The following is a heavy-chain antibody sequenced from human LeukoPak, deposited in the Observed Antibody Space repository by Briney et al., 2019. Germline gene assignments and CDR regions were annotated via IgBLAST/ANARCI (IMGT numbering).Heavy chain of an antibody. Sequence: GESLKISCKGSGYSFTNYWIGWVRQMPGKGLEWMGTIYPGDSETRYSPSFQGQITISADKSISTAYLQWSSLKTSDTALYYCARRNGDYIFDYWGQGTLVTVSS. CDR1: GYSFTNYW. D-gene: IGHD4-17*01. V-gene: IGHV5-51*01. CDR3: ARRNGDYIFDY. CDR2: IYPGDSET. J-gene: IGHJ4*02.